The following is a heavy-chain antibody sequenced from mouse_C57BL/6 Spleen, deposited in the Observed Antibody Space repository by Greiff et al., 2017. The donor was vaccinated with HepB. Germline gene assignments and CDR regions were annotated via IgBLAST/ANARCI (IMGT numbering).Heavy chain of an antibody. V-gene: IGHV5-6-3*01. J-gene: IGHJ2*01. Sequence: EVQGVESGGGLVQPGGSLKLSCAASGFTFSSYGMSWVRQTPDKRLELVATINSNGGSTYYPDSVKGRFTISRDNAKNTPYLQMSSLKSEDTAMYYCARMARTINWGQGTTLTDSS. CDR3: ARMARTIN. CDR2: INSNGGST. CDR1: GFTFSSYG.